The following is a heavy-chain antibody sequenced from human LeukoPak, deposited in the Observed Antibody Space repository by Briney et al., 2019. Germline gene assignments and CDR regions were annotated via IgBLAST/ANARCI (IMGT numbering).Heavy chain of an antibody. Sequence: GASVRVSCKASGGTFSSYAISWVRQAPGQGLEWMGGIIPIFGTANYAQKFQGRVTITADESTSTAYMELSSLRSEDTAVYYCASSVMDYGGNRFDNYYYGMDVWGQGTTVTVSS. CDR3: ASSVMDYGGNRFDNYYYGMDV. J-gene: IGHJ6*02. CDR1: GGTFSSYA. D-gene: IGHD4-23*01. V-gene: IGHV1-69*13. CDR2: IIPIFGTA.